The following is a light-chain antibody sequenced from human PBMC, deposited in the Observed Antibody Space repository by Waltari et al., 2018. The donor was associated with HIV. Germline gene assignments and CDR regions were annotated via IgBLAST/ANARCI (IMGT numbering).Light chain of an antibody. CDR1: SSDVGSYNL. Sequence: TISCTGTSSDVGSYNLVSWYQQHPGKAPKLMIYEGSKRPSGVSNRFSGSKSGNTASLTISGLQAEDEADYYCCSYAGSSTLFGGGTKLTVL. J-gene: IGLJ2*01. CDR2: EGS. CDR3: CSYAGSSTL. V-gene: IGLV2-23*01.